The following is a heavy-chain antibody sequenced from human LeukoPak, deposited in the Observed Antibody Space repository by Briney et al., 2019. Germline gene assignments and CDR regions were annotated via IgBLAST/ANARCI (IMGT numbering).Heavy chain of an antibody. CDR2: INPDTDFT. V-gene: IGHV1-2*02. Sequence: ASVKVACKTSGYRFTDDYIHWVRQAPGQGLEWMGWINPDTDFTNYAPKFRGRVIMTRDTSISTAYMEVRRLTFDDTAIYYCAPTSEPYTSNWSVWGQGTLVTVSP. D-gene: IGHD6-6*01. CDR1: GYRFTDDY. CDR3: APTSEPYTSNWSV. J-gene: IGHJ4*02.